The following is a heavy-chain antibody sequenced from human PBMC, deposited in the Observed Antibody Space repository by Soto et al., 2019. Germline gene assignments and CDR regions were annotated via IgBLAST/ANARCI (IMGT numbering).Heavy chain of an antibody. V-gene: IGHV4-31*03. D-gene: IGHD4-17*01. CDR1: GGSISNSDYY. CDR3: AREVDDYCSYYFDY. CDR2: IYYSGST. J-gene: IGHJ4*02. Sequence: QVQLEESGPGLVKPSQTLSLTCTVSGGSISNSDYYWSWIRQHPGKGLEWIGYIYYSGSTFYNPSLKSRLTISVDTSQNQFSLRLTSVTAADTAVYYCAREVDDYCSYYFDYWGQGTLVTVSS.